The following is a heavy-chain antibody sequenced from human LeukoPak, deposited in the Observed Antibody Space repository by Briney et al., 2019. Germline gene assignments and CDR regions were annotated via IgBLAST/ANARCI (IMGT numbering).Heavy chain of an antibody. Sequence: GETLKVSCKGSGYSFTSYWIDWVRQMPGKGLEWMGIIYPGDSDTRYSPSFQGQVTISADKSISTTYLQWSSLKASDTAMYYCARWSPTIFGVVTHYYYGMDVWGQGTTVTVSS. CDR1: GYSFTSYW. J-gene: IGHJ6*02. CDR2: IYPGDSDT. D-gene: IGHD3-3*01. V-gene: IGHV5-51*01. CDR3: ARWSPTIFGVVTHYYYGMDV.